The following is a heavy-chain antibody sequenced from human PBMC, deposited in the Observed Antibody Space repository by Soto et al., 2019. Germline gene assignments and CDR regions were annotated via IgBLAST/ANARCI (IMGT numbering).Heavy chain of an antibody. CDR3: AKELVGATHAFDI. CDR2: ISWNSGSI. V-gene: IGHV3-9*01. CDR1: GFTFDDYA. J-gene: IGHJ3*02. Sequence: GGSLRLSCAASGFTFDDYAMHWVRQAPGKGLEWGSGISWNSGSIGYADSVKGRFTISRDNAKNSLYLQMNSLRAEDTALYYCAKELVGATHAFDIWGQGTMVTVSS. D-gene: IGHD1-26*01.